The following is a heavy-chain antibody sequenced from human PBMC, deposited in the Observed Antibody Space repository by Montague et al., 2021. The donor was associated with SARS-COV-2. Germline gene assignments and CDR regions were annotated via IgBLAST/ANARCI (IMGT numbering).Heavy chain of an antibody. CDR1: GGSFSDSH. Sequence: SETLSLTRAVYGGSFSDSHWSWLRQPPGMGLEWIGEINQSGSTKYNPSLKSRVTISVDTSKNQFSPKLSSLTAADTAVYYCARGQSGITMIVVAILGVEFYCDNWGQGTLVTVSS. J-gene: IGHJ4*02. CDR2: INQSGST. CDR3: ARGQSGITMIVVAILGVEFYCDN. D-gene: IGHD3-22*01. V-gene: IGHV4-34*01.